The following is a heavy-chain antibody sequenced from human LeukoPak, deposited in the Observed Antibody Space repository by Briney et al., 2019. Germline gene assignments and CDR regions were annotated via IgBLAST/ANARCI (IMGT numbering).Heavy chain of an antibody. J-gene: IGHJ4*02. D-gene: IGHD5-12*01. CDR2: ISWNSGSI. CDR3: AKDLDIVATGAFDY. V-gene: IGHV3-9*03. CDR1: GFTFDDYA. Sequence: GRSLRLSCAASGFTFDDYAMHWVRQALGKGLEWVSGISWNSGSIGYADSVKGRFTISRDNAKNSLYLQMNSLRAEDMALYYCAKDLDIVATGAFDYWGQGTLVTVSS.